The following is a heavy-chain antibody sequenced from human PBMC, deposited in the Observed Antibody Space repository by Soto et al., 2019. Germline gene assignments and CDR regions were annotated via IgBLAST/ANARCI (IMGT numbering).Heavy chain of an antibody. CDR1: GFTFDDYA. D-gene: IGHD3-22*01. J-gene: IGHJ6*02. CDR3: AKEADSRGYQDVGMDV. CDR2: ISWNSGSI. V-gene: IGHV3-9*01. Sequence: PGGSLRLSCAASGFTFDDYAMHWVRQAPGKGLEWVSGISWNSGSIGYADSVKGRFTISRDNAKNSLYLQMNSLRAEDTALYYCAKEADSRGYQDVGMDVWGQRITVTVS.